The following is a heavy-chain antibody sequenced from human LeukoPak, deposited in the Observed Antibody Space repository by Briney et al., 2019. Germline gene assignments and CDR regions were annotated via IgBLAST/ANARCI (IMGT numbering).Heavy chain of an antibody. D-gene: IGHD3-3*01. V-gene: IGHV3-23*01. CDR1: GFSFSSYA. CDR3: AKAGVHDDFWSGYPDY. CDR2: ISGSGGNT. Sequence: GGSLRLSCAASGFSFSSYAMTWVRQAPGKGLEWVSGISGSGGNTYYADSVKGRFTIFRDNSKNTLHLQMNSLRAEDTAVYYCAKAGVHDDFWSGYPDYWGQGTLVTVSS. J-gene: IGHJ4*02.